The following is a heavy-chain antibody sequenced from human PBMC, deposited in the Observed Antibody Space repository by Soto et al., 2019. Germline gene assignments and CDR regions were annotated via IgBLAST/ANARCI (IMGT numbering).Heavy chain of an antibody. D-gene: IGHD6-13*01. CDR3: MRIAAAGAFDY. CDR1: GVSISSSNL. CDR2: IYHSGST. V-gene: IGHV4-4*02. Sequence: SETLSLTCAFAGVSISSSNLLSWVRQPPGKGLEWIGEIYHSGSTNYHPSLKSRVTISVDKSKNQFSLKLSSVTAADTAVYYCMRIAAAGAFDYWGQGNLVTVSA. J-gene: IGHJ4*02.